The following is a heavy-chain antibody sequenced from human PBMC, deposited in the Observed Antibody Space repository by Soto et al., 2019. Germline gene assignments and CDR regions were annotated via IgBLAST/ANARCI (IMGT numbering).Heavy chain of an antibody. V-gene: IGHV1-18*01. Sequence: QVHLVQSGAEVKKPGASVKVSCKASGYTFTSYGISWVRQAPGQGLEWMGWISPYNGNAASAQKLQDRVTMTTDTSTSTAYMEVRSLRSDVTAVYYCAREHGQTAFDIWGQGTMVTVSS. J-gene: IGHJ3*02. CDR2: ISPYNGNA. CDR1: GYTFTSYG. CDR3: AREHGQTAFDI.